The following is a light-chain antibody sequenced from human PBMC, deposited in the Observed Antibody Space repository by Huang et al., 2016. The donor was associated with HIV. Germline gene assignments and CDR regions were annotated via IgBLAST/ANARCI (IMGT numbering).Light chain of an antibody. CDR1: QSISTW. V-gene: IGKV1-5*03. CDR3: QQYNTDSGYT. J-gene: IGKJ2*01. Sequence: DIQMTQSPSTLSASVGDRVTITCRASQSISTWLAWYQQIPGKAPKLLIYKASSLESGGPSRFSGSGSGTEFTLTISSLQPDDFATYYCQQYNTDSGYTFGQGTKLEI. CDR2: KAS.